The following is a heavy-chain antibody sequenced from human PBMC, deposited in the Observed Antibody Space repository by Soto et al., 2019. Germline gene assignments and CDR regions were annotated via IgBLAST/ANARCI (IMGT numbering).Heavy chain of an antibody. Sequence: SETLSLTCTVSCGSISSYYWSWIRQPPGKGLEWIGYIYYSGSTNYNPSLKSRVTISVDTSKNQFSLKLSSVTAADTAVYYCARDPVAGRYYYYYGMDVWGQGTTVTVSS. CDR3: ARDPVAGRYYYYYGMDV. CDR2: IYYSGST. D-gene: IGHD6-19*01. CDR1: CGSISSYY. J-gene: IGHJ6*02. V-gene: IGHV4-59*01.